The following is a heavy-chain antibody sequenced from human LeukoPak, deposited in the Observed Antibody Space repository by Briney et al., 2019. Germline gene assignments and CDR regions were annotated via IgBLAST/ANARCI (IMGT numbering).Heavy chain of an antibody. CDR2: IRSKTDGGTT. CDR3: TTFGYNAYFDY. Sequence: PGGCLRLSCVSSGFTLKNALMSWARQAPGKGLEWVGRIRSKTDGGTTDYAAPVKGRFTISRDDSRNTLYLQMNSLQTEDTAVYYCTTFGYNAYFDYWGQG. CDR1: GFTLKNAL. D-gene: IGHD5-24*01. J-gene: IGHJ4*02. V-gene: IGHV3-15*01.